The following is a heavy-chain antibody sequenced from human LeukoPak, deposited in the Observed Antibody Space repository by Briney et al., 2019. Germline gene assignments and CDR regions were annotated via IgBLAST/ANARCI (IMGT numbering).Heavy chain of an antibody. CDR2: ISNSGTYT. D-gene: IGHD6-19*01. J-gene: IGHJ4*02. V-gene: IGHV3-11*03. Sequence: SGALRLSCAASGFSFSDEYMSWIRQAPGKGLEWVSYISNSGTYTNYADSVKGRFTISRDNTKNSLYLQMSSLRAEDTAVYYCARSRGAGPGAYFDYWGQGTLVTVSS. CDR3: ARSRGAGPGAYFDY. CDR1: GFSFSDEY.